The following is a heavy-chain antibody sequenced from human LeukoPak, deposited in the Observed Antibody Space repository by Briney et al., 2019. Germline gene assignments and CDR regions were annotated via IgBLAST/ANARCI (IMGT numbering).Heavy chain of an antibody. D-gene: IGHD2-15*01. CDR2: IYYSGST. Sequence: KPSETLSLTCTVSGGSISSSSYYWGWIRQPPGKGLEWIGGIYYSGSTYYNPSLKSRVTISVDKSKNQFSLKLSSVTAADTAVYYCASTYMQSNNPDCSGGSCHRSPWGQGTLVTVSS. CDR1: GGSISSSSYY. CDR3: ASTYMQSNNPDCSGGSCHRSP. J-gene: IGHJ5*02. V-gene: IGHV4-39*07.